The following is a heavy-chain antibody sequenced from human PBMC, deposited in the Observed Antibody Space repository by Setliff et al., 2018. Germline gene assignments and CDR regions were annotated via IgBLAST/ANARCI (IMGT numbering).Heavy chain of an antibody. J-gene: IGHJ4*02. CDR2: IQSTENT. V-gene: IGHV4-61*02. D-gene: IGHD5-12*01. CDR3: AGTPALGTSWLSPFDY. Sequence: PSETLSLTCTVSGVSFGSGTYYWSWIRQPAGKGLEWIGLIQSTENTNYNPSLQSRVTISIDTSKNQFSLKMSSVTAADTAMYYCAGTPALGTSWLSPFDYWGQGTLVTVSS. CDR1: GVSFGSGTYY.